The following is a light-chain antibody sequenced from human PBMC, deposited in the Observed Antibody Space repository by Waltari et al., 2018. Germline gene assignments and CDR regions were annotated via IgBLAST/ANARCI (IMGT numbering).Light chain of an antibody. V-gene: IGKV3-20*01. CDR1: QSVSGSY. CDR2: DAS. Sequence: EIVLTQSPGTLSLSPGESATLSCRASQSVSGSYLAWYQQKPGQAPRLLIYDASSRVTGIPDRFSGSGSGTDFTLTISRLEPEDFAVYYCHQYGSAPNTFGQGTKLEIK. J-gene: IGKJ2*01. CDR3: HQYGSAPNT.